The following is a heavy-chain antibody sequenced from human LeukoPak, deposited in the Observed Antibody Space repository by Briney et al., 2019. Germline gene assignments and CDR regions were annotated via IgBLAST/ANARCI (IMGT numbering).Heavy chain of an antibody. CDR2: TYYKSKCCY. D-gene: IGHD5-12*01. J-gene: IGHJ4*02. Sequence: SQTLSLTCAISGDSVSSNSAAWNWIRQSPSSGLEWLGGTYYKSKCCYDYALSVKSRTTINADTSGNQFSLQLNSVTPEDTALYYCAREASLSGCYFDYWGQGTLITVSS. CDR3: AREASLSGCYFDY. V-gene: IGHV6-1*01. CDR1: GDSVSSNSAA.